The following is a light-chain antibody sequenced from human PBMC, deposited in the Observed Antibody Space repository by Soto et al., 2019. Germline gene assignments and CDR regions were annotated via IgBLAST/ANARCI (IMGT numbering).Light chain of an antibody. CDR2: DAY. Sequence: EIVLTQSPATLSLSPGERATLSCRASQRVSSYLAGYQQKPGQAPRLLIYDAYNRATGIPARFSGSGSGTDFTLTIRSLEPEDFAVYYCQQRSNWPPYTFGQGTKLEIK. J-gene: IGKJ2*01. V-gene: IGKV3-11*01. CDR3: QQRSNWPPYT. CDR1: QRVSSY.